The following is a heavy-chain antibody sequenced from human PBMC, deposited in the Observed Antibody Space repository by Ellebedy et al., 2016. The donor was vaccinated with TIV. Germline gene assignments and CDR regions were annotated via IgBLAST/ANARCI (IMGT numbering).Heavy chain of an antibody. D-gene: IGHD4-11*01. CDR2: INPIGGST. V-gene: IGHV1-46*01. CDR3: VRDLSTADYRDY. J-gene: IGHJ4*02. Sequence: ASVKVSCKASGGTFSSYAISWVRQAPGQGLEWMGVINPIGGSTTYAQKFQGRVAMTRDTSTSTVYMELSSLRSEDTAVYYCVRDLSTADYRDYWGQGTLVTVSS. CDR1: GGTFSSYA.